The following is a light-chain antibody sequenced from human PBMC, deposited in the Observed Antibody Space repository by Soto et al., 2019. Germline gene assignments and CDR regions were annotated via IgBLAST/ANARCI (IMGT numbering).Light chain of an antibody. CDR1: QSVISSY. CDR3: QQYGSSPPT. J-gene: IGKJ1*01. V-gene: IGKV3D-20*01. CDR2: DAS. Sequence: EVMFTQPPATLSLSPGERATLSCGSSQSVISSYLAWYQQKPGLAPRLLIYDASSRATGIPDRFSGSGSGTDFTLTISRLEPEDFAVYYCQQYGSSPPTFGQGTKV.